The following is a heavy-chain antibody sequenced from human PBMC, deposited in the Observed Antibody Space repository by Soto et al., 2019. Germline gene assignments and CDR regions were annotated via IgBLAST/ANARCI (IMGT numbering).Heavy chain of an antibody. J-gene: IGHJ6*03. D-gene: IGHD3-9*01. V-gene: IGHV1-18*01. Sequence: ASVKVSCKASGYTFTSYGISWVRQAPGQGLERMGWISAYNGNTNYAQKLQGRVTMTTDTSTSTAYMELRSLRSDDTAVYYCARTYYDILTGYYTYYYYYMDVWGKGTTVTVSS. CDR3: ARTYYDILTGYYTYYYYYMDV. CDR1: GYTFTSYG. CDR2: ISAYNGNT.